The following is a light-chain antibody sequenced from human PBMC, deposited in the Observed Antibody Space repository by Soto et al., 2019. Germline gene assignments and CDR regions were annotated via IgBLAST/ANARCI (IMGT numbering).Light chain of an antibody. Sequence: DIQMTQSPSTLSASVGARVTITCRASQTISSWLAWYQQKPGQAPKLLIYKASSLESAVPSRFSGSGSGTEFTLTISSLEPEEFAVYYGQQRSNWPITFGQGTRLEIK. J-gene: IGKJ5*01. V-gene: IGKV1-5*03. CDR2: KAS. CDR3: QQRSNWPIT. CDR1: QTISSW.